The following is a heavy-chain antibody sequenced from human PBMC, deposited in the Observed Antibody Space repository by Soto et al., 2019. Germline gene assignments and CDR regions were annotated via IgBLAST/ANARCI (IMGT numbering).Heavy chain of an antibody. CDR1: GSTFPNYP. J-gene: IGHJ4*02. CDR3: AREWYYDSSGFDY. D-gene: IGHD3-22*01. Sequence: GGSLRLSCTASGSTFPNYPMHWVRQAPDKGLEWVAVISHDGSNKYYADSVKGRFTISRDNSKNTLYLQMNSLRAEDTAVYYCAREWYYDSSGFDYWGQGTLVTVSS. CDR2: ISHDGSNK. V-gene: IGHV3-30-3*01.